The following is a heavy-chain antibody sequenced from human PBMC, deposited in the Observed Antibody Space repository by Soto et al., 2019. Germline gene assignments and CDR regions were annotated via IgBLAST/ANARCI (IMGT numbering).Heavy chain of an antibody. CDR2: IQSGGTT. V-gene: IGHV3-66*01. D-gene: IGHD2-15*01. CDR3: ARDDILCLGGSCYGVPMDF. CDR1: GFTVSSKY. J-gene: IGHJ6*03. Sequence: EVQLVESGGGLVQPGGSLRLSCAASGFTVSSKYMSWVRQAPGKGLEWVSLIQSGGTTYYADSVKGRFTISRDSSKNRLHLQMDSLRSEDTAVYYCARDDILCLGGSCYGVPMDFWGKGTTVTLSS.